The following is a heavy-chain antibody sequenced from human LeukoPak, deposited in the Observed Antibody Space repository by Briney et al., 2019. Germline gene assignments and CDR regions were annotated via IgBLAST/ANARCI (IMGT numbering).Heavy chain of an antibody. J-gene: IGHJ4*02. Sequence: PGGSLRLSCAASEFTFSSYAMNWVRQAPGKGLEWVSAMSGSGGSTYYADSVKGRFTISRDNSKNTLYLQMNSLRAEDTAVYYCAKDAEWYYDSSGYYPLLLDYWGQGTLVTVSS. CDR3: AKDAEWYYDSSGYYPLLLDY. CDR1: EFTFSSYA. D-gene: IGHD3-22*01. CDR2: MSGSGGST. V-gene: IGHV3-23*01.